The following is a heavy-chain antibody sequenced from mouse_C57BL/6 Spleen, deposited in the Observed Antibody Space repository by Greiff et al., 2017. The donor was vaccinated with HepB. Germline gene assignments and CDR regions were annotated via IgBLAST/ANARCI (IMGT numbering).Heavy chain of an antibody. CDR3: ARMGDYGNSAWFAY. V-gene: IGHV8-8*01. D-gene: IGHD2-1*01. J-gene: IGHJ3*01. CDR1: GFSLSTFGMG. Sequence: QVTLKESGPGIWQPSQTLSLTCSFSGFSLSTFGMGVGWIRQPSGKGLEWLAHIWWDDDKYYNPALKSRLTISKDTSKNQVFLKIANVDTADTATYYCARMGDYGNSAWFAYWGQGTLVTVSA. CDR2: IWWDDDK.